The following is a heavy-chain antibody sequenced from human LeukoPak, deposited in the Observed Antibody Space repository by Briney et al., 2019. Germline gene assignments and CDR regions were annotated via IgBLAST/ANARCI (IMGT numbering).Heavy chain of an antibody. CDR1: ELTVTRNY. Sequence: GGSLRLSCTASELTVTRNYMPWLRQAPGKGLEWVSLIFSNGDTHYADSVKGRFTISRDTSKNTVSLQMNSLRVEDTAVYYCTRDQMNYWGQGTLVTVSS. D-gene: IGHD5-24*01. V-gene: IGHV3-53*01. CDR2: IFSNGDT. J-gene: IGHJ4*02. CDR3: TRDQMNY.